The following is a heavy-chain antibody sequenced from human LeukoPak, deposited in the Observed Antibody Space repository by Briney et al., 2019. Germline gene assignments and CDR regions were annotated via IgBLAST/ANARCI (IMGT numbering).Heavy chain of an antibody. D-gene: IGHD4-17*01. V-gene: IGHV4-4*02. CDR3: ARGLGGAPTTVLS. CDR1: GGSISSSNW. CDR2: SYHSGST. Sequence: SGTLSLTCAVSGGSISSSNWWSWVRQPPGKGLEWIGESYHSGSTNYNPSLKSRVTISVDKSKNQFSLKLSSVTAADTAVYYCARGLGGAPTTVLSWGQGTLVTVSS. J-gene: IGHJ5*02.